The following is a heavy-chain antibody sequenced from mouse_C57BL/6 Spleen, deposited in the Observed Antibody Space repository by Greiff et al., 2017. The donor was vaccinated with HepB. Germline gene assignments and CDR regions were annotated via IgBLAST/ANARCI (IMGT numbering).Heavy chain of an antibody. CDR1: GYAFTNYL. D-gene: IGHD1-1*01. Sequence: VQLQQSGAELVRPGTSVKVSCEASGYAFTNYLIEWVKQRPGQGLEWIGVINPGSGGTNYNEKFKGKATLTADKSSSTAYMQLSSLTSEDSAVYFCARNNYYGSSYGYWGQGTTLTVAS. V-gene: IGHV1-54*01. J-gene: IGHJ2*01. CDR2: INPGSGGT. CDR3: ARNNYYGSSYGY.